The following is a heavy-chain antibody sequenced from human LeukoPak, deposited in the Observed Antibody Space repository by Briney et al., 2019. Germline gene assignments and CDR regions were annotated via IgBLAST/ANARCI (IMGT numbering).Heavy chain of an antibody. V-gene: IGHV1-24*01. D-gene: IGHD1-26*01. CDR3: ATVGMGLPDYYGMDV. CDR2: FDPEDGET. CDR1: GYTLTELS. J-gene: IGHJ6*04. Sequence: GASVKVSCKVSGYTLTELSMHWVRQAPGKGLEWMGGFDPEDGETVYAQKFQGRVTMTEDTSTDTAYMELSSLRSEDTAVYYCATVGMGLPDYYGMDVWGKGTTVTVSS.